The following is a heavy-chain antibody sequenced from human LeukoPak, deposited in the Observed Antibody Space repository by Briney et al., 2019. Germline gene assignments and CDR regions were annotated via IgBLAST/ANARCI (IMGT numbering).Heavy chain of an antibody. CDR1: GGSFSGYY. V-gene: IGHV4-34*01. Sequence: SETLSLTCAVYGGSFSGYYWSWIRQPPGKGLEWIGEVNHSGSTNYNPSLKSRVTISVDTSKNQFSLKLSSVTAADTAVYYCARRENPYFSFDIWGQGTTVTVSS. CDR3: ARRENPYFSFDI. J-gene: IGHJ3*02. CDR2: VNHSGST. D-gene: IGHD2/OR15-2a*01.